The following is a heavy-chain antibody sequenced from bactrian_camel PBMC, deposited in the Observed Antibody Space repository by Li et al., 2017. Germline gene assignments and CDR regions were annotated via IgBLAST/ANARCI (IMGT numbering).Heavy chain of an antibody. CDR1: GFTAYKCG. CDR2: IFGDGRI. J-gene: IGHJ4*01. D-gene: IGHD1*01. Sequence: VQLVESGGDTVQTGGSLGLSCTVPGFTAYKCGLDWYRQAAGKQRELVASIFGDGRITYSDSVEGRFTIAEDIAKDTVHLQMNDLRPEDTAKYWCKLNSGECTGGTWTRLSSQETQVTVS. V-gene: IGHV3S53*01.